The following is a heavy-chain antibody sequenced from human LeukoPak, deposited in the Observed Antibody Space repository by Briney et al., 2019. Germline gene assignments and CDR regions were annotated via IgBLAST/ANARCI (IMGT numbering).Heavy chain of an antibody. Sequence: PSETLSLTCTVSGGSISSYYWSWVRQAAWKGLEWVSLISGSGGGTYYADSVKGRFTISRDNSKNTLYLQLNSLRVEDTAVYYCAKNRGAGSHYYYHMNVWGKGTTVTVSS. CDR3: AKNRGAGSHYYYHMNV. CDR1: GGSISSYY. D-gene: IGHD1-26*01. CDR2: ISGSGGGT. J-gene: IGHJ6*03. V-gene: IGHV3-23*01.